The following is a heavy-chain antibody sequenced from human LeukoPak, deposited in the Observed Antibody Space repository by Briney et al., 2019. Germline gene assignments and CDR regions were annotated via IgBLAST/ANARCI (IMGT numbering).Heavy chain of an antibody. J-gene: IGHJ3*02. D-gene: IGHD6-13*01. CDR2: INPNSGGT. CDR3: ARGNTGYSSSWYECAFDI. CDR1: GYTFTGYY. V-gene: IGHV1-2*02. Sequence: ASVKVSCKASGYTFTGYYMHWVRQAPGQGLEWMGWINPNSGGTNYAQKFQGRVTMTRDTSISTAYMELSRLRSDDTAVYYCARGNTGYSSSWYECAFDIWGQGTMVTVSS.